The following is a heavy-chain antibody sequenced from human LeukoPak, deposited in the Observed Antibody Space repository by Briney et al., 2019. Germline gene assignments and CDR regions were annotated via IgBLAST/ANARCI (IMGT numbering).Heavy chain of an antibody. Sequence: ASVKVSCKASGYTFTDYYMHWVRQAPGQGLEWMGWISPNSGGANYAQKFQGRVTMTRDTCISTAYMELSRLRSDDTAVYYCARDLQTGGMIAFGGVITPGDYWGQGTLVTVSS. CDR3: ARDLQTGGMIAFGGVITPGDY. V-gene: IGHV1-2*02. CDR1: GYTFTDYY. D-gene: IGHD3-16*02. J-gene: IGHJ4*02. CDR2: ISPNSGGA.